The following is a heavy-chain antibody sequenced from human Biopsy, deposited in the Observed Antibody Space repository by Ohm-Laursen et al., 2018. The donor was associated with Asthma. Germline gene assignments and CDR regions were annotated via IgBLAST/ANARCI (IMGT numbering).Heavy chain of an antibody. D-gene: IGHD1-26*01. CDR2: ISPIFGRV. Sequence: ASVTASCNASGYTFTAYFIHWVRQAPGQGLEWMGGISPIFGRVNYAQKFEGRATITADLFTRTAYMELSSLRSDDTAVYYCARPDPGRPIVYYYYGMDVWGQGTTVTVYS. V-gene: IGHV1-69*13. CDR3: ARPDPGRPIVYYYYGMDV. CDR1: GYTFTAYF. J-gene: IGHJ6*02.